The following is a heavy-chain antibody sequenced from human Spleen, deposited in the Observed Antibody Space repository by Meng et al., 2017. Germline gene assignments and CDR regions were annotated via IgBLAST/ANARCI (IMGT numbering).Heavy chain of an antibody. CDR2: IYYSGST. V-gene: IGHV4-59*01. CDR3: ARASIDYDYVWGSSTNLYYYYGMDV. D-gene: IGHD3-16*01. J-gene: IGHJ6*02. Sequence: SETLSLTCTVSGGSISSYYWSWIRQPPGKGLEWIGYIYYSGSTNYNPSLKSRVTISVDTSKNQFSLKLSSVTAADTAVYYCARASIDYDYVWGSSTNLYYYYGMDVWGQGTTVTVSS. CDR1: GGSISSYY.